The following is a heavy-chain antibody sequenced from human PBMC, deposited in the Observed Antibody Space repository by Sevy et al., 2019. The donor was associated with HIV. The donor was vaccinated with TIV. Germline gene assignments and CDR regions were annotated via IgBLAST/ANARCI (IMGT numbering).Heavy chain of an antibody. Sequence: GGCLRLSCIGSGFSFSYYGIHWVRQAPGKGLDWFALISHDGINEYYADSVKGRFTISRDNSKNTVCLEMNSLRNEDTAIYFCPTAYSGSYSHSYLYALDVWGQGTTVTVSS. D-gene: IGHD1-26*01. CDR3: PTAYSGSYSHSYLYALDV. CDR2: ISHDGINE. V-gene: IGHV3-30*03. CDR1: GFSFSYYG. J-gene: IGHJ6*02.